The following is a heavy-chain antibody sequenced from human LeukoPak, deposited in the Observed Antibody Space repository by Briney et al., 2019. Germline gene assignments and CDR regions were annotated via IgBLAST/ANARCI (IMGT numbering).Heavy chain of an antibody. CDR2: IIPIFGTA. V-gene: IGHV1-69*13. CDR1: GGTFSSYA. Sequence: ASVKVSCKASGGTFSSYAISGVRQAPGQGLEWMGGIIPIFGTANYAQKFQGRVTITADESTSTAYMELSSLRSEDTAVYYCARGDSSGPNYYMDVWGKGTTVTVSS. D-gene: IGHD6-19*01. CDR3: ARGDSSGPNYYMDV. J-gene: IGHJ6*03.